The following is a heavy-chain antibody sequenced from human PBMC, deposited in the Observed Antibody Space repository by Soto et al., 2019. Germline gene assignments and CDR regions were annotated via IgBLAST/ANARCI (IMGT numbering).Heavy chain of an antibody. Sequence: EVQLVESGGGLVKPGGSLRLSCAASGFTFSTYSMNWVRQAPGKGLERVSSISSSSGYIYYADSVKGRLTISRDAAKNSLLLQMNSLRAADTAVYYCARVRSYSYGQGYGMDVWGQGTTVTVSS. CDR1: GFTFSTYS. D-gene: IGHD5-18*01. J-gene: IGHJ6*02. V-gene: IGHV3-21*01. CDR3: ARVRSYSYGQGYGMDV. CDR2: ISSSSGYI.